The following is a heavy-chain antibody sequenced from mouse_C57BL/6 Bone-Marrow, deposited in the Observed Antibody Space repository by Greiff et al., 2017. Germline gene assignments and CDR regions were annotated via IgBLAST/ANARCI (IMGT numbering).Heavy chain of an antibody. CDR3: ASLYDGYYGAMDY. V-gene: IGHV5-12*01. Sequence: EVMLVESGGGLVQPGGSLKLSCAASGFTFSDYYMYWVRQTPEKRLEWVAYISNGGGSTYYPATVKGRFTISRDNAKNTLYLQMSRLKSEDTAMYYCASLYDGYYGAMDYWGQGTSATVSS. CDR1: GFTFSDYY. J-gene: IGHJ4*01. D-gene: IGHD2-3*01. CDR2: ISNGGGST.